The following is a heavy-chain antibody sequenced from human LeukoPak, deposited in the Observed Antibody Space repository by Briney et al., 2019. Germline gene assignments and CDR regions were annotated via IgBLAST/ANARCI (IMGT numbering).Heavy chain of an antibody. V-gene: IGHV4-34*01. CDR1: GGSFSGYY. CDR3: ARRKFNYGEGPGLFDP. J-gene: IGHJ5*02. D-gene: IGHD4-17*01. Sequence: SETLSLTCAVYGGSFSGYYWSWIRQPPGKGLEWIGEINHSGSTNYNPSLKSRVTISVDTSKNQFSLKLSSVTAADTAVYYCARRKFNYGEGPGLFDPWGQGTLVTVSS. CDR2: INHSGST.